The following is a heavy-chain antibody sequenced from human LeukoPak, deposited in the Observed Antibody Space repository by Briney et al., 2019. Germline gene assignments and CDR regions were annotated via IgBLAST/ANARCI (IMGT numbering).Heavy chain of an antibody. Sequence: PSETLSLTCTVSGGSISSYYWSWIRQPPGKGLEWIGYTYYSGSTNYNPSLKSRVTISVDTSKNQFSLKLSSVTAADTAVYYCAGLMITFGGVIVGMDVWGQGTTVTVSS. J-gene: IGHJ6*02. V-gene: IGHV4-59*01. CDR1: GGSISSYY. CDR2: TYYSGST. CDR3: AGLMITFGGVIVGMDV. D-gene: IGHD3-16*02.